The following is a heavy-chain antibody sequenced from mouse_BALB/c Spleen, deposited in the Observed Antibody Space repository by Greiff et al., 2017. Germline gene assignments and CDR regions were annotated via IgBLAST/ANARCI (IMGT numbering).Heavy chain of an antibody. J-gene: IGHJ3*01. CDR2: IDPANGNT. CDR3: ARSTREAWFAY. CDR1: GFNIKDTY. Sequence: VQLQQSGAELAKPGASVKLSCTASGFNIKDTYMHWVKQRPEQGLEWIGRIDPANGNTKYDPKFQGKATITADTSSNTAYLQLSSLTSEDTAVYYCARSTREAWFAYWGQGTLVTVSA. V-gene: IGHV14-3*02. D-gene: IGHD2-1*01.